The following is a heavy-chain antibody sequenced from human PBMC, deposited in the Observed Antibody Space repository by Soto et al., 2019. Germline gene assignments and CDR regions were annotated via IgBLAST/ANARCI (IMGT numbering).Heavy chain of an antibody. D-gene: IGHD2-2*02. Sequence: QEQLVESGGGVVQPGKSLRLSCAASGFTFNTYGMHWVRQAPGKGLEWVAVISYDGSEKYYVDSVKGRFTISKDNSKNTVYLQMNSLRPEDTAVYYCAKSSNFYCSSPNCYKYYFDHWGQGTRVTVSS. CDR3: AKSSNFYCSSPNCYKYYFDH. J-gene: IGHJ4*02. CDR1: GFTFNTYG. CDR2: ISYDGSEK. V-gene: IGHV3-30*18.